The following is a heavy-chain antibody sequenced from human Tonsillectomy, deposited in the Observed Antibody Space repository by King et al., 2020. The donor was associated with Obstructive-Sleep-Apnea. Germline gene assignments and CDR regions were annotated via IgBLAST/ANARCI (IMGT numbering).Heavy chain of an antibody. J-gene: IGHJ6*02. CDR1: GYSFTSYW. Sequence: QLVQSGAEVKKPGESLRISCKGSGYSFTSYWISWVRQMPGKGLEWMGRIDPSDSYTNYSPSFQGHVTISADKSISTAYLQWSSLKASDTAVYYCARQDTMVRGVIRYYYYGMDVWGQGTTVTVSS. CDR2: IDPSDSYT. D-gene: IGHD3-10*01. V-gene: IGHV5-10-1*01. CDR3: ARQDTMVRGVIRYYYYGMDV.